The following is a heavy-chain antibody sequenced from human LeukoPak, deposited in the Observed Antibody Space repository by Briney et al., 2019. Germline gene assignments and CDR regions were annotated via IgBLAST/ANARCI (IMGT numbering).Heavy chain of an antibody. CDR1: GGSISNGGYY. Sequence: PSETLSLTCTVSGGSISNGGYYWSWIRQPPGKGLEWIGSIYYSGSTYYNPSLKSRVTISVDTSKNQFSLKLSSVTAADTAVYYCAREVVVILQAPFDYWGQGTLVTVSS. D-gene: IGHD3-22*01. J-gene: IGHJ4*02. CDR2: IYYSGST. V-gene: IGHV4-39*07. CDR3: AREVVVILQAPFDY.